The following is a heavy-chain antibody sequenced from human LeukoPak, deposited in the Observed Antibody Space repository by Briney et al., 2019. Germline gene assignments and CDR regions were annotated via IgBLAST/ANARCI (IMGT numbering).Heavy chain of an antibody. Sequence: ASVKVSCKASGYTFTSYYMHWVRQAPGQGLEWMGIINPSGGSTSYAQKFQGRVTMTRDTSISTAYMELSRLRSDDTAVYYCARDLRVRGVIRAFDYWGQGTLVTVSS. CDR3: ARDLRVRGVIRAFDY. J-gene: IGHJ4*02. CDR2: INPSGGST. D-gene: IGHD3-10*01. V-gene: IGHV1-46*01. CDR1: GYTFTSYY.